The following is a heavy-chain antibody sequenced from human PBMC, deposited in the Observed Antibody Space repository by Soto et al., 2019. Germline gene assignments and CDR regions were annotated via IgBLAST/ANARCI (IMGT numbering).Heavy chain of an antibody. CDR2: IYYSGST. CDR3: GRDGGGGIAAAGTGAFDI. D-gene: IGHD6-13*01. CDR1: GGSISSYY. V-gene: IGHV4-59*01. Sequence: SETLSLTCTVSGGSISSYYWSWIRQPPGKGLEWIGYIYYSGSTNYNPSLKSRVTISVDTSKNQFSLKLSSVTAADTAVYYCGRDGGGGIAAAGTGAFDIWGQGTMVTVSS. J-gene: IGHJ3*02.